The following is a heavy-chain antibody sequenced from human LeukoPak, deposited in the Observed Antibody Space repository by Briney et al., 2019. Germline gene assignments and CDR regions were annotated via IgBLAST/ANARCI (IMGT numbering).Heavy chain of an antibody. J-gene: IGHJ6*02. CDR1: GFTFSSYS. V-gene: IGHV3-21*01. CDR2: ISSSSSYI. Sequence: GGPLRPSCAASGFTFSSYSMNWVRQAPGKGLEWVSSISSSSSYIYYADSVKGRFTISRDNAKNSLYLQMNSLRAEDTAVYYCARDLHGVAALYHYYGMDVWGQGTTVTVSS. CDR3: ARDLHGVAALYHYYGMDV. D-gene: IGHD2-15*01.